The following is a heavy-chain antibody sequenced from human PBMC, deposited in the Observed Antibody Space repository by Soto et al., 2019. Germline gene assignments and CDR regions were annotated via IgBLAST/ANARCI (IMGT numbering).Heavy chain of an antibody. CDR1: GGSISSGDYY. Sequence: SETVSLTCTVSGGSISSGDYYWSWIRHPPGKGLEWIGYIYYSGSTYYNPSLKSRVTISVDTSKNQFSLKLSSVTAADTAVYYCARGRPLYYDFWSGYSRGPYFDYWGQGTLVTVSS. D-gene: IGHD3-3*01. V-gene: IGHV4-30-4*01. J-gene: IGHJ4*02. CDR2: IYYSGST. CDR3: ARGRPLYYDFWSGYSRGPYFDY.